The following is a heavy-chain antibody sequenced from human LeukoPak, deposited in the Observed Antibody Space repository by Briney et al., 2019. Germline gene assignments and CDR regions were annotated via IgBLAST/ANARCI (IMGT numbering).Heavy chain of an antibody. CDR1: GGSFSGYY. Sequence: PSETLSLTCAVYGGSFSGYYWSWIRQPPGKGLEWIGEINHSGSTNYNPSLKSRVTISVDTSKNQFSLKLSSVTAADTAVYYCASLYSSSWFDAFDIWGQGTMVTVSS. V-gene: IGHV4-34*01. D-gene: IGHD6-13*01. CDR2: INHSGST. CDR3: ASLYSSSWFDAFDI. J-gene: IGHJ3*02.